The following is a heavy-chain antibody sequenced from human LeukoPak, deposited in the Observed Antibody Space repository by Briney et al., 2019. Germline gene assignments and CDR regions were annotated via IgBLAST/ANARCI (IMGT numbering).Heavy chain of an antibody. CDR2: ILYDGSNK. Sequence: GGSLRLSCAASGFSFSNYGMHWVRQAPGKGLEWVAVILYDGSNKYNADSVKGRFTISRDTSKNTLYLQMSSLRAEDTAVYYCAKAWRAYGDYHTFDIWGQGTMVTVSS. V-gene: IGHV3-30*18. CDR3: AKAWRAYGDYHTFDI. D-gene: IGHD4-17*01. J-gene: IGHJ3*02. CDR1: GFSFSNYG.